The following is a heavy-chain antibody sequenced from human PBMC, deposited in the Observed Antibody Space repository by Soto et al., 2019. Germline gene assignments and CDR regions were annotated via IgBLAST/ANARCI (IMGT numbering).Heavy chain of an antibody. CDR3: AGYSSGSGAFDI. Sequence: VQLVESGGGLVQPGGSLRLSCAASGFTFSSYDMHWVRQATGKGLEWVSAIGTAGDTYYPGSVKGRFTISRENAKNSLYLQMNSLRAGDTAVYYCAGYSSGSGAFDIWGQGTMVTVSS. V-gene: IGHV3-13*01. CDR1: GFTFSSYD. CDR2: IGTAGDT. D-gene: IGHD6-19*01. J-gene: IGHJ3*02.